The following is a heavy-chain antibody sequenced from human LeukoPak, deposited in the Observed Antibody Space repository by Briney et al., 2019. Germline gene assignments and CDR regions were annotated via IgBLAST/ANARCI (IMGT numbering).Heavy chain of an antibody. Sequence: SETLSLTCTVSGGSISSSSYYWGWIRQPPGTGLEWIGSIYYSGSTYYNPSLKSRVTISVDTSKNQFSLKLSSVTAADTAVYYCAGDITIRGAFDIWGQGTMVTVSS. CDR2: IYYSGST. CDR1: GGSISSSSYY. J-gene: IGHJ3*02. CDR3: AGDITIRGAFDI. D-gene: IGHD3-10*01. V-gene: IGHV4-39*07.